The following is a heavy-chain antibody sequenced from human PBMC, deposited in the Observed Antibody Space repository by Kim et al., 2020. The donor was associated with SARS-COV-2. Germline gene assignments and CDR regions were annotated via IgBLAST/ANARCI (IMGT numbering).Heavy chain of an antibody. V-gene: IGHV4-39*01. Sequence: SETLSLTCTVSGGSISSSSYYWGWIRQPPGKGLEWIGSIYYSGSTYYNPSLKSRVTISVDTSKNQFSLKLSSVTAADTAVYYCARQGDDFWDYGMDVWGQGTTVTVSS. D-gene: IGHD3-3*01. J-gene: IGHJ6*02. CDR2: IYYSGST. CDR3: ARQGDDFWDYGMDV. CDR1: GGSISSSSYY.